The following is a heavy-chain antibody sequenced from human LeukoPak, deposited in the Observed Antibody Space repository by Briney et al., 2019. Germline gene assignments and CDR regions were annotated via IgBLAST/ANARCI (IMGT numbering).Heavy chain of an antibody. CDR3: TRYAFGGVIPFGY. V-gene: IGHV3-49*04. CDR2: IRSKAYGGTT. Sequence: SLRLSCTASGFTIGDYAMSWVRQAPGKGLEWVGFIRSKAYGGTTEYAASVKGRFTISRDDSKSIAYLQMNSLKTEDTAVYYCTRYAFGGVIPFGYWGQGTLVTVSS. D-gene: IGHD3-16*02. J-gene: IGHJ4*02. CDR1: GFTIGDYA.